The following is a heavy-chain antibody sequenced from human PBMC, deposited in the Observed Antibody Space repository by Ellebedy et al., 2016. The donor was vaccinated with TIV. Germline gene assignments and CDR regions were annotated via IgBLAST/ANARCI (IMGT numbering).Heavy chain of an antibody. CDR1: GGSISRSAYY. J-gene: IGHJ4*02. Sequence: MPSETLSLTCAVSGGSISRSAYYWGWIRQPPGKGLEWIGNMYYSGSTYYNPSLKSRVTISVDTPKNQFSLKLSSVTAADTAVYYCARMYGDYGFDYWGQGTLVTVSS. CDR2: MYYSGST. D-gene: IGHD4-17*01. CDR3: ARMYGDYGFDY. V-gene: IGHV4-39*01.